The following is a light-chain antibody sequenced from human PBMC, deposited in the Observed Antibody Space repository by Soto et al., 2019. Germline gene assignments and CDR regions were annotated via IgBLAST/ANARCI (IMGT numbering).Light chain of an antibody. V-gene: IGKV1-5*01. CDR2: AAS. CDR1: QSISSW. J-gene: IGKJ5*01. Sequence: DIQMTQSPSTLSASVGDRVTITCRASQSISSWLAWYQQKPGTAPKVLIYAASTLQSGVPSRFSGSGSGTDFTLTISSLQPEDFATYYCQQLNSYPITFGQGTRLEIK. CDR3: QQLNSYPIT.